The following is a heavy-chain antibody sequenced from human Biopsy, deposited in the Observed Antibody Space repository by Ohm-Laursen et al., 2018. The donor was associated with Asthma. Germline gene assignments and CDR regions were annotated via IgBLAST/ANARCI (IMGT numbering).Heavy chain of an antibody. CDR3: ARDVMEWYLPAFDF. D-gene: IGHD3-3*01. V-gene: IGHV3-30-3*01. CDR2: GGSYYDGGLK. J-gene: IGHJ4*02. Sequence: SLRLSCAASGFTFRSYAMHWVRQAPGKGLEWVAVGGSYYDGGLKYYADSVNGRFTVSRDDSKNTLYLQMNSLRPDGTAVYYCARDVMEWYLPAFDFWGQGTLVTVSS. CDR1: GFTFRSYA.